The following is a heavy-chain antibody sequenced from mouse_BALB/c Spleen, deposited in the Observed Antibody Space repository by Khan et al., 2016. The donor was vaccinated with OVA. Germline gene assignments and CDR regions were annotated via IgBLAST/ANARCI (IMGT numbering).Heavy chain of an antibody. J-gene: IGHJ4*01. CDR2: IWGDGST. Sequence: VKLLESGLGLVAPSQSLSITCTVSGFSLNGYGVNWVRQPPGKGLEWLGMIWGDGSTDYNSVLKSRLSISKDKSKSQVFLKMNSLQTDDTAMYYCARAYYGNYREAMDYWGQGTTVTVSS. CDR3: ARAYYGNYREAMDY. V-gene: IGHV2-6-7*01. D-gene: IGHD2-10*01. CDR1: GFSLNGYG.